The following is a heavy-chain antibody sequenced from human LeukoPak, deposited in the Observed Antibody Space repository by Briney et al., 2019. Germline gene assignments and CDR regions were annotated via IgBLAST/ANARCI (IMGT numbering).Heavy chain of an antibody. D-gene: IGHD4-23*01. J-gene: IGHJ3*02. CDR3: ASTTVVTLYAFDI. CDR2: MNPNSGNT. CDR1: GYTFTSYD. V-gene: IGHV1-8*01. Sequence: ASVKVSCKASGYTFTSYDINWVRQATGQGLEWMGWMNPNSGNTGYAQKFQGRVTMTRNTSISTAYVELSSLRSEDTAVYYCASTTVVTLYAFDIWGQGTMVTVSS.